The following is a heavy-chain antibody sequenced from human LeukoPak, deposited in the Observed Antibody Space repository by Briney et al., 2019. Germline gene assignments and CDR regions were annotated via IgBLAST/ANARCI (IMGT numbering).Heavy chain of an antibody. CDR2: INPSGGST. Sequence: ASVKVSCKASGYSFTSYYMHWVRQAPGQGLEWMGIINPSGGSTSYAQKFQGRVTITADKSTSTAYMELSSLRSEDTAVYYCAREMDYYDSSGYYGGVPWFDPWGQGTLVTVPS. V-gene: IGHV1-46*01. CDR1: GYSFTSYY. D-gene: IGHD3-22*01. CDR3: AREMDYYDSSGYYGGVPWFDP. J-gene: IGHJ5*02.